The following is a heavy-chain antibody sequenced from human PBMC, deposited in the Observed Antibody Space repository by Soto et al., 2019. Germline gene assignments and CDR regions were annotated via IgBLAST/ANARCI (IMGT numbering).Heavy chain of an antibody. Sequence: SETLSLTCTVSGVSIITVAYYGCWIRQPPGKGLEWIGKIYFIGRTHYARSLEGRSTISVGTSNSQFSLKLSSATSTDTALYYCQRHEGAIDGLCESWGKRXLVTV. J-gene: IGHJ5*02. CDR1: GVSIITVAYY. CDR3: QRHEGAIDGLCES. V-gene: IGHV4-39*01. D-gene: IGHD1-26*01. CDR2: IYFIGRT.